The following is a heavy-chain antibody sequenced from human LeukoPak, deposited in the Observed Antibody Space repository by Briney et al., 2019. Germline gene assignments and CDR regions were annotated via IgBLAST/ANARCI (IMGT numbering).Heavy chain of an antibody. CDR2: IVGSGGSS. V-gene: IGHV3-23*01. Sequence: GGSLRLSCAASGFTFNSHAMYWVCQAPGKGLEWVSGIVGSGGSSYCAESVRGRFTISRDNSKNTVYMQMNSLRDEDTALYYCAKTTFGYSSGRSPGWPVDYWGQGTVVTVSS. J-gene: IGHJ4*02. CDR3: AKTTFGYSSGRSPGWPVDY. D-gene: IGHD6-19*01. CDR1: GFTFNSHA.